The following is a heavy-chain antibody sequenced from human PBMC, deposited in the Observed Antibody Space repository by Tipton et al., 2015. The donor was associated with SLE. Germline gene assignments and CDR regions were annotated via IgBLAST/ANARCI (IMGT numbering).Heavy chain of an antibody. Sequence: TLSLTCTVSGGSISSSSYYWGWIRQPPGKGLEWIGSIYYSGSTYYNPSLKSRVTISVDTSKSQFSLRLSSVTAADTAVYYCARHVEDSSGWFRLDYWGQGTLVTVLS. CDR3: ARHVEDSSGWFRLDY. D-gene: IGHD6-19*01. CDR1: GGSISSSSYY. CDR2: IYYSGST. V-gene: IGHV4-39*01. J-gene: IGHJ4*02.